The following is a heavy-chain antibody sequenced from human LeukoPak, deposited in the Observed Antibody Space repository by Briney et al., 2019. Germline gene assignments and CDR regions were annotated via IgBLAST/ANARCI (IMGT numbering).Heavy chain of an antibody. CDR1: GYTFTGYY. Sequence: ASVKVSCKASGYTFTGYYMHWVRQAPGQGLEWMGWINPNSGGTNYARKFQGWVTMTRDTSISTAYMELSRLRSDDTAVYYCARDQSNGDYDYWGQGTLVTVSS. D-gene: IGHD4-17*01. CDR2: INPNSGGT. CDR3: ARDQSNGDYDY. J-gene: IGHJ4*02. V-gene: IGHV1-2*04.